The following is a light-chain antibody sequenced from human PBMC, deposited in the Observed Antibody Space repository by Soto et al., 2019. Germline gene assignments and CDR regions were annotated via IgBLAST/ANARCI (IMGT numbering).Light chain of an antibody. CDR1: SSDVGNYNY. J-gene: IGLJ1*01. CDR3: TSPTPGSLYV. V-gene: IGLV2-14*01. CDR2: MVS. Sequence: QSALTQPASVSGSPGQSITISCTGTSSDVGNYNYVSWYQQYPGRVPKLLIYMVSNRPSGVSNRFSGSKSGNTASLTISGLQAEDEADYFCTSPTPGSLYVFGTRTKVTVL.